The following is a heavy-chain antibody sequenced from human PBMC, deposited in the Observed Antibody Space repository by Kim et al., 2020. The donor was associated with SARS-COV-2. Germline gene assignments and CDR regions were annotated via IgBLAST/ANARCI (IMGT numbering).Heavy chain of an antibody. J-gene: IGHJ3*02. CDR1: GGTFSSYA. V-gene: IGHV1-69*04. Sequence: SVKVSCKASGGTFSSYAISWVRQAPGQGLEWMGRIIPILGIANYAQKFQGRVTITADKSTSTAYMELSSLRSEDTAVYYCSRSDRVPNAFDIWGQGTMVTVSS. D-gene: IGHD1-1*01. CDR3: SRSDRVPNAFDI. CDR2: IIPILGIA.